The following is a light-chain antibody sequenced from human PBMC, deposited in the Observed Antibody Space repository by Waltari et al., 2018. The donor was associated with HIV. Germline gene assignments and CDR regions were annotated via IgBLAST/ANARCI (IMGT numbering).Light chain of an antibody. CDR1: SSAVGGYNY. V-gene: IGLV2-14*01. CDR2: EVS. Sequence: QSALTQPASVSGSPGQSITISCTGTSSAVGGYNYVSWYQQHPGKAPKLMIYEVSNRPSGVSNRFSGSKSGNTASLTISGLQAEDEADYYCSSYTSSSTLRVFGGGTKLTVL. CDR3: SSYTSSSTLRV. J-gene: IGLJ3*02.